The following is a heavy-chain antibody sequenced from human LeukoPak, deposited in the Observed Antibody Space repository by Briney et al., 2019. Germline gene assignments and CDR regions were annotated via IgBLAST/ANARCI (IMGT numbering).Heavy chain of an antibody. CDR3: ARGREDYDSSGYYALLIDY. CDR2: IYYSGST. CDR1: GGSISSYY. V-gene: IGHV4-59*01. D-gene: IGHD3-22*01. Sequence: SETLSLTCTVSGGSISSYYWSWIRQPPGKGLEWIGYIYYSGSTNYNPSLKSRVTISVDTSKNQFSLKLSSVTAADTAVYYCARGREDYDSSGYYALLIDYWGQGTLVTVSS. J-gene: IGHJ4*02.